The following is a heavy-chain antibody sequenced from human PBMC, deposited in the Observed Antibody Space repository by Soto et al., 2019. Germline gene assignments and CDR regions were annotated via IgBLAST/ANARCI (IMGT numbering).Heavy chain of an antibody. V-gene: IGHV1-69*13. CDR3: ARVPYYYDSSGYYYLLDYFDY. CDR1: GGTFSSYA. J-gene: IGHJ4*02. CDR2: IIPIFGTA. D-gene: IGHD3-22*01. Sequence: ASVKVSCKASGGTFSSYAISWVRQAPGQGLEWMGGIIPIFGTANYAQKFQGRVTITADESTSTAYMELSSLRSEDPAVYYCARVPYYYDSSGYYYLLDYFDYWGQGTLVTVSS.